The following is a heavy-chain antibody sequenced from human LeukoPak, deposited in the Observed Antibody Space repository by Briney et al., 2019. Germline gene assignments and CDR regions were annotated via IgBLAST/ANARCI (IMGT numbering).Heavy chain of an antibody. CDR1: GGSFSGYY. Sequence: SETLSLTCAVYGGSFSGYYWSWIRQPPGKGLEWIGEINHSGSTNYNPSLKSRVTISVDTSKNQFSLELGSVTAADTAVYYCARGDIVVVVAATRLGNWFDPWGQGTLVTVSS. V-gene: IGHV4-34*01. J-gene: IGHJ5*02. CDR3: ARGDIVVVVAATRLGNWFDP. D-gene: IGHD2-15*01. CDR2: INHSGST.